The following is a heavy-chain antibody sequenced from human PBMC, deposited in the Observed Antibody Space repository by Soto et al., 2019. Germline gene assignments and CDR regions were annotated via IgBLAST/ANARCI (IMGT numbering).Heavy chain of an antibody. V-gene: IGHV3-15*07. CDR3: TRYYAPVAGTYY. CDR1: GFTFSNAW. CDR2: IKSKTDGGTT. D-gene: IGHD6-19*01. J-gene: IGHJ4*02. Sequence: EVQLVESGGGLVKPGGSLRLSCAASGFTFSNAWMNWVRQAPGKGLEWVGRIKSKTDGGTTDYAAPVKGRFTISRDDSKNTLYLQMNSLKTEDTAVHYCTRYYAPVAGTYYWGQGTLVTVSS.